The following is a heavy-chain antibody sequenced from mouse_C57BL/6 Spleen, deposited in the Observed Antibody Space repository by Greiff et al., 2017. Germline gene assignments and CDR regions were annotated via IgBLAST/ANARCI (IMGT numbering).Heavy chain of an antibody. Sequence: VQLQQPGAELVKPGASVKLSCKASGYTFTSYWMHWVKQRPGQGLEWIGMIHPNSGSTNYNEKFKSKATLTVDKSSSTAYMQLSSLTSEDSAVYYCARGIYYGSSRYFDVWGTGTTVTVSS. CDR2: IHPNSGST. D-gene: IGHD1-1*01. J-gene: IGHJ1*03. V-gene: IGHV1-64*01. CDR1: GYTFTSYW. CDR3: ARGIYYGSSRYFDV.